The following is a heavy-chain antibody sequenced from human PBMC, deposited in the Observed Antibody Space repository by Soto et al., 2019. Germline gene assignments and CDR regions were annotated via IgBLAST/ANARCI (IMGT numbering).Heavy chain of an antibody. CDR1: GYSLTTYW. CDR2: IYLSDSDT. V-gene: IGHV5-51*01. Sequence: GESLKISCKTSGYSLTTYWFAWVRQMPGKGLEWMGIIYLSDSDTIYSPSAQGHFTISADKSIKTAYLQWSSLKASDTAIYYCATTFDYNGYFDPWGQGTLVTVSS. CDR3: ATTFDYNGYFDP. D-gene: IGHD4-4*01. J-gene: IGHJ5*02.